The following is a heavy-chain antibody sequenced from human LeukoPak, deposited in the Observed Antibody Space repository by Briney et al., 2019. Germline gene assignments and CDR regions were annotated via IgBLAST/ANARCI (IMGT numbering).Heavy chain of an antibody. CDR2: ISYDGSNK. V-gene: IGHV3-30-3*01. D-gene: IGHD1-26*01. Sequence: GGSLRLSCAASGFTFSSYAMHWVRQAPGKGLEWVAVISYDGSNKYYADSVKGRFTISRDNSKNTLYLQMNSLRAEDTAVYYCAKASGSYYRVPFDYWGQGTLVTVSS. J-gene: IGHJ4*02. CDR3: AKASGSYYRVPFDY. CDR1: GFTFSSYA.